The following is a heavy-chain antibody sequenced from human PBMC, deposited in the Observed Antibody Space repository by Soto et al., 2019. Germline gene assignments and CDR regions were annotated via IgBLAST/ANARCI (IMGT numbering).Heavy chain of an antibody. V-gene: IGHV4-61*01. J-gene: IGHJ4*02. CDR2: IYYSGST. Sequence: PSETLSLTCTVSGGSVSSGSYYWSWIRQPPGKGLEWTGYIYYSGSTNYNPSLKSRVTISVDTSKNQFSLKLSSVTAADTAVYYCAREGMTAAALDYWGQGTLVTVSS. D-gene: IGHD6-13*01. CDR1: GGSVSSGSYY. CDR3: AREGMTAAALDY.